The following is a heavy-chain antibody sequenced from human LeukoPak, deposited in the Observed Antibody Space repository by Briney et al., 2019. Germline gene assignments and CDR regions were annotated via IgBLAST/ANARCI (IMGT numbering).Heavy chain of an antibody. V-gene: IGHV3-48*02. CDR2: TTTSGNTT. D-gene: IGHD4-23*01. J-gene: IGHJ4*02. Sequence: GGSLRLSCAASGLTFTGYSMIWVRQAPGKGLEWISFTTTSGNTTYYADSVKGRFTISRDNAKKSLYLQMDSLREEDTAVYYCARVGGATLVTMYFDYWGQGTLVTVSS. CDR1: GLTFTGYS. CDR3: ARVGGATLVTMYFDY.